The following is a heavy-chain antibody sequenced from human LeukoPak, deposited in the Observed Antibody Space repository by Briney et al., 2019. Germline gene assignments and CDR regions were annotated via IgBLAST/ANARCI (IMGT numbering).Heavy chain of an antibody. J-gene: IGHJ4*02. CDR2: ISSSSSTI. Sequence: GGSLRLSCAASGFTFSSYSMNWVRQAPGKGLEWVAYISSSSSTIYYADSVKGRFTISRDNAKNSLYLQMNSLRDEDTAVYYCARDYYDSSGYYEGFDYWGQGTLVTVSS. V-gene: IGHV3-48*02. CDR1: GFTFSSYS. CDR3: ARDYYDSSGYYEGFDY. D-gene: IGHD3-22*01.